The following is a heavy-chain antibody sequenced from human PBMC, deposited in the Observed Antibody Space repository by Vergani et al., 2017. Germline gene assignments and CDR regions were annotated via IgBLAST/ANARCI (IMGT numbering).Heavy chain of an antibody. CDR3: ARDLTYYDILTGYPAYYFDY. J-gene: IGHJ4*02. CDR2: IWYDGSNK. D-gene: IGHD3-9*01. V-gene: IGHV3-33*08. CDR1: GFTFSSYG. Sequence: QVQLVESGGGVVQPGRSLRLSCAASGFTFSSYGMHWVRQAPGKGLEWVAVIWYDGSNKYYADSVKGRFTISRDNSKNTLYLQMNSLRAEDTAVYYCARDLTYYDILTGYPAYYFDYWGQGTLVTVSS.